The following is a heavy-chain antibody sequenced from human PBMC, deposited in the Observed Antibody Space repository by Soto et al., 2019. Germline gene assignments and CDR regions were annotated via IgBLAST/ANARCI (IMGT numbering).Heavy chain of an antibody. CDR2: INPNGGST. CDR3: ARVGPGAVDGPGAFDI. CDR1: GYTFTSYY. D-gene: IGHD6-19*01. V-gene: IGHV1-46*01. J-gene: IGHJ3*02. Sequence: QVQLVQSGAEVKKPGASVKVSCKASGYTFTSYYIHWVRQAPGQGLEWMGIINPNGGSTIYAQNIQVRVTMTTYTSTTTVYMELSSVRSEDTAVYYCARVGPGAVDGPGAFDIWGQGTMVTVSS.